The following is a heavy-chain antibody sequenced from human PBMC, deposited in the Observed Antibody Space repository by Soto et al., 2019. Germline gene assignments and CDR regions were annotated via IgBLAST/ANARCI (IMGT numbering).Heavy chain of an antibody. CDR3: AREQSWNYRYYYYYGMDV. V-gene: IGHV3-33*01. J-gene: IGHJ6*02. Sequence: PGGSLRLSCAASGFTFSSYGMHWVRQAPGKGLEWVAVIWYDGSNKYYADSVKGRFTISRDNSKNTLYLQMNSLRAEDTAVYYCAREQSWNYRYYYYYGMDVWGQGTTVTVSS. CDR1: GFTFSSYG. CDR2: IWYDGSNK. D-gene: IGHD1-7*01.